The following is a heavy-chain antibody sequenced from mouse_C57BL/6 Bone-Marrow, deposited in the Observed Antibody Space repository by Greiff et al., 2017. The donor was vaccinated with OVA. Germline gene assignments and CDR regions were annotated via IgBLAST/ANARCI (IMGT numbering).Heavy chain of an antibody. CDR2: IDPETGGT. CDR3: TGREAYYYGSSPYYFDY. D-gene: IGHD1-1*01. Sequence: VQLVESGAELVRPGASVTLSCKASGYTFTDYEMHWVKQTPVHGLEWIGAIDPETGGTAYNQKFKGKAILTADKSSSTAYMELRSLTSEDSAVYYCTGREAYYYGSSPYYFDYWGQGTTLTVSS. J-gene: IGHJ2*01. CDR1: GYTFTDYE. V-gene: IGHV1-15*01.